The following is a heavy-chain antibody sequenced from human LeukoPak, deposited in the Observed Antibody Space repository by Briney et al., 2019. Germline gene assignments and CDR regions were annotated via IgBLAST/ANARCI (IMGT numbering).Heavy chain of an antibody. CDR2: IYYSGST. CDR3: ARGGYYGSGNDFRFDP. V-gene: IGHV4-38-2*02. CDR1: GYSISSGYY. Sequence: SETLSLTCTVSGYSISSGYYWGWIRQPPGKGLEWIGYIYYSGSTNYSPSLKSRVTISVDTSKNQFSLKLTSVTAADTAVYFCARGGYYGSGNDFRFDPWGQGTLVTVSS. D-gene: IGHD3-10*01. J-gene: IGHJ5*02.